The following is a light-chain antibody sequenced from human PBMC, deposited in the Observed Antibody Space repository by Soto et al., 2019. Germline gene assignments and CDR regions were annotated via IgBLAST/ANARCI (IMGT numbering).Light chain of an antibody. CDR3: QQYGSSPPKVT. CDR1: QSVGSNY. J-gene: IGKJ5*01. Sequence: EIVLTQSPDTLSLSPGERATLSCRASQSVGSNYLAWYQQKPGQAPRLLMYDASGRASGIPDRFSGSGSGTDFTLTISRLEPEDFAVYYCQQYGSSPPKVTFGQGTRLEIK. V-gene: IGKV3-20*01. CDR2: DAS.